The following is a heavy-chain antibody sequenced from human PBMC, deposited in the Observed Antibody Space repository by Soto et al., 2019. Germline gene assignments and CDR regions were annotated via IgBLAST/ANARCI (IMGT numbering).Heavy chain of an antibody. CDR3: AKDRRAGGNSAFYFDF. CDR2: ISATGGGT. J-gene: IGHJ4*02. Sequence: GGSVRLSCAASGFKFSNYAMSWVRQAPGKGLEWISLISATGGGTYYADSVKGRFTISRDNSHNTLYLQVHSLTAEDTAVYYCAKDRRAGGNSAFYFDFWGQGAQVTVSS. D-gene: IGHD3-16*01. CDR1: GFKFSNYA. V-gene: IGHV3-23*01.